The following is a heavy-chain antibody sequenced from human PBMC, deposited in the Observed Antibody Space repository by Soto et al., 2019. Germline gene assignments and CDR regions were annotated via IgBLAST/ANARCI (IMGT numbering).Heavy chain of an antibody. J-gene: IGHJ3*02. CDR3: ASPRAGIVGATGAFGI. V-gene: IGHV1-69*01. CDR1: GGTFSSYA. D-gene: IGHD1-26*01. Sequence: QVQLVQSGAEVKKPGSSVKVSCKASGGTFSSYAISWVRQSPGQGLEWMGGIIPIFGTANYAQKFQGRVTITADESTSTAYMDLSSLRSQDTAVYYCASPRAGIVGATGAFGIWGQGTMVTVSS. CDR2: IIPIFGTA.